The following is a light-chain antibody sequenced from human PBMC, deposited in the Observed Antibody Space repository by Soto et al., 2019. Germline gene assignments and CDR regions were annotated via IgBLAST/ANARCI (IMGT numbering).Light chain of an antibody. CDR2: EVS. Sequence: QSALTQPASVSGSPGQSITISCTGTSSDVGGYSYVSWYQQHPGKAPKLMIYEVSNRPSGVSIRFSGSKSGNTASLTISGLQTEDEADYYCSSYTSSSPWVFGGGTKLTVL. CDR1: SSDVGGYSY. V-gene: IGLV2-14*01. J-gene: IGLJ3*02. CDR3: SSYTSSSPWV.